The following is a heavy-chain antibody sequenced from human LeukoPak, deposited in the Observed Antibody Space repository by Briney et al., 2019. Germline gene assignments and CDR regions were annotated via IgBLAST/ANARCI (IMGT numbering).Heavy chain of an antibody. CDR1: GYTFTSYG. V-gene: IGHV1-18*04. CDR3: ARDAYCSGGSCWPRFDP. J-gene: IGHJ5*02. D-gene: IGHD2-15*01. Sequence: ASVKVSCKASGYTFTSYGISWVRQAPGQGLEWMGSISAYNGNTNYAQKLQGRVTMTTDTSTSTAYMELRSLRSDDTAVYYCARDAYCSGGSCWPRFDPWGQGTLVTVSS. CDR2: ISAYNGNT.